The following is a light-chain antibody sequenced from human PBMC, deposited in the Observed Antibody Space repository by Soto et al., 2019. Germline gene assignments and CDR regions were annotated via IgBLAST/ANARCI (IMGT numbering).Light chain of an antibody. J-gene: IGKJ1*01. Sequence: EIVLTQSPATLSLSPGERATLSCRASQSVRHYLAWYQHKPGQAPRLLRYDASNRPTGIPCRFSGSGSGTDFTLTISSLEPEDVAVYYCQQRSNWPWTFGQGTKVEI. CDR3: QQRSNWPWT. CDR1: QSVRHY. V-gene: IGKV3-11*01. CDR2: DAS.